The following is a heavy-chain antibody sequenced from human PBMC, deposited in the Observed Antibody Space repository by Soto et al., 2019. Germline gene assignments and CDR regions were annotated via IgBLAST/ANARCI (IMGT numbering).Heavy chain of an antibody. D-gene: IGHD4-17*01. CDR1: GYTFTSYD. V-gene: IGHV1-8*01. Sequence: QVQLVQSGAEVKKLGASVKVSCKASGYTFTSYDMNWVRQAPGQGLEWLGWMNPNSGNTGYAQKFQGRVAMTRDTSISTAYMELTSLTSEDTAVYYCARDYGGNSGWFDPWGQGTLVTVSS. J-gene: IGHJ5*02. CDR3: ARDYGGNSGWFDP. CDR2: MNPNSGNT.